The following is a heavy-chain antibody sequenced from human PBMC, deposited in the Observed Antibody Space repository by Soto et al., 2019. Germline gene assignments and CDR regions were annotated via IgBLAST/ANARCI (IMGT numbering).Heavy chain of an antibody. CDR3: AREVKGGTSFDY. CDR2: LNGGVDGT. J-gene: IGHJ4*02. Sequence: QVRLIQSGPEMMQPGASVRVSCTASGFTALSYAFHWVRQAPGQGPEWLGWLNGGVDGTSYSQRLQGRVTISRDTSTNTVYLEVKSLTSEDTAVYYCAREVKGGTSFDYWGQGTLVTVSS. D-gene: IGHD1-26*01. CDR1: GFTALSYA. V-gene: IGHV1-3*01.